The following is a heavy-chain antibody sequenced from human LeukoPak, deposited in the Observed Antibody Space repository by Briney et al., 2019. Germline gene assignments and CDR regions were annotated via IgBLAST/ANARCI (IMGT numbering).Heavy chain of an antibody. CDR2: ISYDGSNK. D-gene: IGHD6-19*01. CDR3: ARGYGYSSGWYFDY. CDR1: GFSFSNYA. V-gene: IGHV3-30-3*01. J-gene: IGHJ4*02. Sequence: GGSLRLSCAASGFSFSNYAMHWVRQAPGKGLEWVAVISYDGSNKYYAGSVKGRFTISRDDSNNTLYLQVNSLRVEDTAVYYCARGYGYSSGWYFDYWGQGTLVTVSS.